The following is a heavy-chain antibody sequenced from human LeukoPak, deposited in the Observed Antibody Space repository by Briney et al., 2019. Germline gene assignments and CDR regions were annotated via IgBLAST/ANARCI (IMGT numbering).Heavy chain of an antibody. CDR1: GGSIGSGGYY. Sequence: PSETLSLTCTVSGGSIGSGGYYWSWIRQPPGKGLEWIGYIYHSGSTYYNPSLKSRVTISVDRSKNQFSLKLSSVTAADTAVYYCARGMRLGINYWGQGTLVTVSS. D-gene: IGHD7-27*01. J-gene: IGHJ4*02. CDR2: IYHSGST. CDR3: ARGMRLGINY. V-gene: IGHV4-30-2*01.